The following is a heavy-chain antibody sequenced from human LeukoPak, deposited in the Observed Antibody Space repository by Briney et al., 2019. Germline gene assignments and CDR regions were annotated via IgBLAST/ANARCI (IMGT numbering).Heavy chain of an antibody. D-gene: IGHD6-13*01. Sequence: GGSLRLSCAASGFTFSSLGMHWVRQAPGKGLEWVAVISYDGSNKYYADSVKGRFTISRDNSKNTLYLQMNSLRAEDTAVYYCARDNREQQLVPPTFDYWGQGTLVTVSS. CDR2: ISYDGSNK. J-gene: IGHJ4*02. CDR3: ARDNREQQLVPPTFDY. CDR1: GFTFSSLG. V-gene: IGHV3-30*19.